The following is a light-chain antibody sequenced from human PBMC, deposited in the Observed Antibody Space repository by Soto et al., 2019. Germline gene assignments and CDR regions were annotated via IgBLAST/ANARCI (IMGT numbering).Light chain of an antibody. V-gene: IGLV2-14*01. CDR2: EVS. Sequence: QSVLTQPASVSGSPGQSITISCTGTSSDVGGYKYVSWYQQHPGKAPKLMIYEVSNRPSGVSNRFSASKSGSTASLTISGLQAEDEADYYCSSYTSSSPCVFGTGTQLTVL. CDR3: SSYTSSSPCV. J-gene: IGLJ7*01. CDR1: SSDVGGYKY.